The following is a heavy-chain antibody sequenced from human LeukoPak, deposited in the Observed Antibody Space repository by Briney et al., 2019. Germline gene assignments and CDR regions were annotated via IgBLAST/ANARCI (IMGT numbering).Heavy chain of an antibody. CDR3: AKDDDDGDHVVVDH. CDR1: GFSFGTYG. Sequence: GRSLRLSCAASGFSFGTYGMHWVRQAPGKGLEGMAAISYDGSNKYYEDSVKGRFTISRDNSKNTEYLQMNSLRAEDTAIYYCAKDDDDGDHVVVDHWGQGTLVTVSS. D-gene: IGHD4-17*01. CDR2: ISYDGSNK. V-gene: IGHV3-30*18. J-gene: IGHJ5*02.